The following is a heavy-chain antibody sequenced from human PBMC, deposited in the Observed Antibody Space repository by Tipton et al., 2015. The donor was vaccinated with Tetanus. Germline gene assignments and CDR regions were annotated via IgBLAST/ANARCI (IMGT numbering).Heavy chain of an antibody. D-gene: IGHD2-8*02. V-gene: IGHV4-59*02. CDR1: GDSVSGYY. Sequence: TLSLTCTVSGDSVSGYYWSWIRQPPGKGLEWIGYVYYTGSTNHNPSLKSRVTISMDRSKNQISLQLTSVTAADTAVYFCASVTAQRTELYFDHWGQGTLVTVSS. CDR3: ASVTAQRTELYFDH. CDR2: VYYTGST. J-gene: IGHJ4*02.